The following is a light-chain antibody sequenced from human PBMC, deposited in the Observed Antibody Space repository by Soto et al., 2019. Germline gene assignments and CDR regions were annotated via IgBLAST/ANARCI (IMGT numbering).Light chain of an antibody. Sequence: DIQMTQSPSTLSASVGDRVTITCRASQTINSWLAWDQQKPGKAPKLLIYKASSLQSGVPSRFSGSGSGTEFALTITSLQPDDFATYYCQHYNSYPYTFGQGTKLEIK. V-gene: IGKV1-5*03. J-gene: IGKJ2*01. CDR1: QTINSW. CDR3: QHYNSYPYT. CDR2: KAS.